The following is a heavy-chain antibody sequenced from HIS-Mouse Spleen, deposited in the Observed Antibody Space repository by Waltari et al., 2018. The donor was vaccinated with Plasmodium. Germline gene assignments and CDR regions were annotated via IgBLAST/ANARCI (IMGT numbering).Heavy chain of an antibody. CDR2: IYSGGRT. V-gene: IGHV3-53*02. J-gene: IGHJ4*02. Sequence: EVQLVETGGGLIKPGGSMRLSCAASGFTVSSNYVSWVLQAPGKGLEVVSVIYSGGRTYYADSVKGRFTISRDNSKNTLYLQMNSLRAEDTAVYYCARGNSGYSSSWYLFDYWGQGTLVTVSS. CDR1: GFTVSSNY. CDR3: ARGNSGYSSSWYLFDY. D-gene: IGHD6-13*01.